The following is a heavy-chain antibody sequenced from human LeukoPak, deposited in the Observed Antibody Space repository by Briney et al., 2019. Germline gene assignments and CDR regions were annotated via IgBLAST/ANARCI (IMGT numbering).Heavy chain of an antibody. D-gene: IGHD6-13*01. CDR1: GDSISSYY. V-gene: IGHV4-4*07. CDR3: ARDSSWYQPFDP. J-gene: IGHJ5*02. Sequence: SETLSLTCTVSGDSISSYYWSWIRQPAGRGLEWIGRIHISGSANYNPSLKSRVSMSVDTSKNQFSLRLSSVTAADTAVYYCARDSSWYQPFDPWGQGTLVTVSS. CDR2: IHISGSA.